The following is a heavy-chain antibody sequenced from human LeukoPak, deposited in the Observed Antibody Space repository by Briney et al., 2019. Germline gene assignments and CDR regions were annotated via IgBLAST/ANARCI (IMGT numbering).Heavy chain of an antibody. CDR3: ARVGRAYDFWDYLDY. Sequence: GRSLRLSSAASGFTFSNYAMHWVRQAPGKGLEWVTILSYDGSQTYYADSVKGRFTISRDNSKNTLFLQMNSLRAEDTAVYYCARVGRAYDFWDYLDYWGQGTPVTVSS. V-gene: IGHV3-30*04. CDR2: LSYDGSQT. J-gene: IGHJ4*02. CDR1: GFTFSNYA. D-gene: IGHD3-3*01.